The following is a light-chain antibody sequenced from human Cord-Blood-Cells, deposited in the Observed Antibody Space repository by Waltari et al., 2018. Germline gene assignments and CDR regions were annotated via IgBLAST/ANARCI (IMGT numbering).Light chain of an antibody. CDR3: QQYNNWPPLT. J-gene: IGKJ4*01. Sequence: EIVMTQSPATLSVSPGERATLSCRASQSVSSNLAWYQPKPGQAPRLLIYGASTRATGNPARFSGSGSGTEFTLTISSLQSEDFAVYYCQQYNNWPPLTFGGGTKVEIK. CDR2: GAS. CDR1: QSVSSN. V-gene: IGKV3-15*01.